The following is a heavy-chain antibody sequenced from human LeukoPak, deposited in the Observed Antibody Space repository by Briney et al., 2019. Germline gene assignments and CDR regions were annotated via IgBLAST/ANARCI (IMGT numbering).Heavy chain of an antibody. J-gene: IGHJ5*02. CDR2: IRYDGSNK. CDR3: ANGPRLPRSAAIPLHH. Sequence: GGSLRLSCAASGFTFSSYGMHWVREAPGKGLEWVAFIRYDGSNKYYADSVTGPFPHSQDHSQTPLYLQMPSLRADDTAVYYCANGPRLPRSAAIPLHHWGQGTLVTLSS. CDR1: GFTFSSYG. D-gene: IGHD2-2*01. V-gene: IGHV3-30*02.